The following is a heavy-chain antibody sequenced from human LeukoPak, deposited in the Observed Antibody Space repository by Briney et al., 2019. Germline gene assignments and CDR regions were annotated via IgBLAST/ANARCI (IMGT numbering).Heavy chain of an antibody. CDR1: GFIFGSYA. CDR2: ISYDGSNK. V-gene: IGHV3-30*18. D-gene: IGHD5-12*01. Sequence: GGSLRLSCATSGFIFGSYAMHWVRQAPGEGLEWVAVISYDGSNKYYADSVKGRFSISKDNSKNTLYLQMNSLRAEDTAVYYCAKDKGWLPGYGMDVWGQGTTVTVSS. J-gene: IGHJ6*02. CDR3: AKDKGWLPGYGMDV.